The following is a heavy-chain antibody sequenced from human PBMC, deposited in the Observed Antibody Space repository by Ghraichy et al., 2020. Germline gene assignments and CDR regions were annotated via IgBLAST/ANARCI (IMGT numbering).Heavy chain of an antibody. CDR2: IYYGGTT. CDR1: GGSLSSSGYY. J-gene: IGHJ5*02. V-gene: IGHV4-39*01. D-gene: IGHD6-13*01. CDR3: ARLTFSSRGWFDP. Sequence: SETLSLTCTVSGGSLSSSGYYWGWIRQPPGKGLEWIGSIYYGGTTYYNPSLQSRVTISVDTSKNQFSLRLSSVTAADTAVFYCARLTFSSRGWFDPWGQGTLVTVSA.